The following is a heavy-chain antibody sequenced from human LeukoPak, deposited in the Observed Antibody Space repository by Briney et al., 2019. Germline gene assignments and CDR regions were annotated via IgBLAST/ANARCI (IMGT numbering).Heavy chain of an antibody. Sequence: GGSLRLSCAASGFTFSSYSMSWVRQAPGKGLEWVGRIKSKTDGGTTDYAAPVKGRFTISRDDSKNTLYLQMNSLKTEDTAVYYCTRGIVGATTLDYWGQGTLVTVSS. CDR3: TRGIVGATTLDY. CDR1: GFTFSSYS. J-gene: IGHJ4*02. D-gene: IGHD1-26*01. CDR2: IKSKTDGGTT. V-gene: IGHV3-15*01.